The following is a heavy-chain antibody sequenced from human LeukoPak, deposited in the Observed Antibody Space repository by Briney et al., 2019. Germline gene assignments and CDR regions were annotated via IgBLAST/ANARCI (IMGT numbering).Heavy chain of an antibody. D-gene: IGHD2-2*01. Sequence: QPGGSLRLSCAASGFTFDDYDMHWVRQAPGKGLEWVSGITWNSHSIAYADSVKGRFTISRDNAKNSQYLQMNSLGAEDTALYYCAKDISVGIVAEPVAMVSPLDVWGQGTMVTVSS. CDR2: ITWNSHSI. CDR3: AKDISVGIVAEPVAMVSPLDV. CDR1: GFTFDDYD. V-gene: IGHV3-9*01. J-gene: IGHJ3*01.